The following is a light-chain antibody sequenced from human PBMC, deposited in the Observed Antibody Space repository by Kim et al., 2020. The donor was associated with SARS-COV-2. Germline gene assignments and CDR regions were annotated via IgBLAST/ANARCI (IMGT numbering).Light chain of an antibody. CDR1: SSDVGGYNF. Sequence: QSALTQPPSASGSPGQSVTISCTGTSSDVGGYNFVSWYQLHPGKAPKLVIYEVNKRPSGVPDRFSGSKSGNTASLTVSGLQSEDEADYYCSSYAGNSHWVFGGGTKVTVL. CDR3: SSYAGNSHWV. CDR2: EVN. V-gene: IGLV2-8*01. J-gene: IGLJ3*02.